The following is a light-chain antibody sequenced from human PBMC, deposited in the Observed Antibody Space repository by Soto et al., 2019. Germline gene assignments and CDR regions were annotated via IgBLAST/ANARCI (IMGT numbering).Light chain of an antibody. CDR1: QSISTF. J-gene: IGKJ1*01. CDR2: TTS. V-gene: IGKV1-39*01. CDR3: QQSCTAPWT. Sequence: DIQMTQSPSSLSASVGDRVTVTCRASQSISTFLNWCQQKPGKAPNLLIYTTSTLHGGVPSRFSGSGSGTDFTRTISSLQPEDFATYYCQQSCTAPWTFGQGTRVEMK.